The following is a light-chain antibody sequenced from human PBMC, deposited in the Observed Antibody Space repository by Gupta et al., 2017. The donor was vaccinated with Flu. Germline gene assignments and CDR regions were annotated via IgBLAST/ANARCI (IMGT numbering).Light chain of an antibody. CDR2: SYN. CDR3: AAWDDSLNGWV. V-gene: IGLV1-44*01. J-gene: IGLJ3*02. CDR1: SSNIGSNT. Sequence: QSVLTQPPSASGPPGQRVTISCSGSSSNIGSNTVNWYQQVPGTAPKLLIYSYNQRPSGVPDRFSGSKSATSASLAISGLQSEDEADYYCAAWDDSLNGWVFGGGTKLTVL.